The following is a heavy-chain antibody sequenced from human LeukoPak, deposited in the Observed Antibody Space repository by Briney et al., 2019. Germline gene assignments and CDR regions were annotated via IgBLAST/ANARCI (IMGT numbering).Heavy chain of an antibody. D-gene: IGHD2-2*01. CDR2: INPNGGDT. Sequence: ASVKVSCKASGYTFTGYYMHWVRQAPGQGLEWMGWINPNGGDTNYEQNFQGRVTMTRNTSISTAYMELSRLRSDDSAVYYCARESCSSTNCYSWFDPWGQGTLVTVSS. V-gene: IGHV1-2*02. CDR1: GYTFTGYY. J-gene: IGHJ5*02. CDR3: ARESCSSTNCYSWFDP.